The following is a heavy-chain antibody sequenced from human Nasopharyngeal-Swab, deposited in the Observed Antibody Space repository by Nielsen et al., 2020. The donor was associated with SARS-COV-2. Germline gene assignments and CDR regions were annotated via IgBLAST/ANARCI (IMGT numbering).Heavy chain of an antibody. CDR2: INHSGST. V-gene: IGHV4-34*01. Sequence: WIRQPPGKGLEWIGEINHSGSTNYNPSLKSRVTISVDTSKNQFSLKLSSVTAADTAVYYCAGAVAGTGWDYWGQGTRVTVSS. D-gene: IGHD6-19*01. CDR3: AGAVAGTGWDY. J-gene: IGHJ4*02.